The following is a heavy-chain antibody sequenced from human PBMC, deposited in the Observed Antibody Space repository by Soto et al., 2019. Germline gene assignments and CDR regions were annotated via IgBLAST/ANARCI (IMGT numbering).Heavy chain of an antibody. J-gene: IGHJ6*03. CDR3: ARQEGYYYMDV. CDR1: GGSLSSSSYY. Sequence: PSETLSLTCTVSGGSLSSSSYYWGWIRQPPGKGLEWIGSIYYSGSTYYNPSLKSRVTISVDTSKNQFSLKLSSVTAADTAVYYCARQEGYYYMDVWGKGTTVTVSS. V-gene: IGHV4-39*01. CDR2: IYYSGST.